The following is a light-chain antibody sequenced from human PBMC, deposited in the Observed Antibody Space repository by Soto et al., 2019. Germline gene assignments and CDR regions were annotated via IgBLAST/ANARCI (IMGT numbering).Light chain of an antibody. CDR3: VLYVGSGIVI. J-gene: IGLJ2*01. CDR2: STD. Sequence: QTVVTQEPSFSVSPGGTVTPTCGLSSGSVSSSNYPSWYQQTPGQAPRTLIYSTDTRSSGVPDRFSGSILGNKAALTITGAQADDESDYYCVLYVGSGIVIFGGGTKLTVL. CDR1: SGSVSSSNY. V-gene: IGLV8-61*01.